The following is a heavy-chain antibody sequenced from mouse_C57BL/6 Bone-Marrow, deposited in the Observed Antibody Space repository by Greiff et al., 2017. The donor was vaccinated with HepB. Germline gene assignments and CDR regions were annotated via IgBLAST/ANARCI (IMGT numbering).Heavy chain of an antibody. Sequence: DVKLVESEGGLVQPGSSMKLSCTASGFTFSDYYMAWVRQVPEKGLEWVANINYDGSSTYYLDSLKSRFIISRDNAKNILYLQMSSLKSEDTATYYCARGVVARYFDVWGTGTTVTVSS. V-gene: IGHV5-16*01. CDR2: INYDGSST. CDR3: ARGVVARYFDV. J-gene: IGHJ1*03. D-gene: IGHD1-1*01. CDR1: GFTFSDYY.